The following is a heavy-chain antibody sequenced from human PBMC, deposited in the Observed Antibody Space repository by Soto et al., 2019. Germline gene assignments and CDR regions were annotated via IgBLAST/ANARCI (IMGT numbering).Heavy chain of an antibody. CDR1: GFSLRSSEVG. CDR3: AHSRVFDWFDP. V-gene: IGHV2-5*01. J-gene: IGHJ5*02. Sequence: SCPTLVNPTQTLTLTCTFSGFSLRSSEVGVGCIRQPPGKALEWLALIFWNDDERYNPSLKSRLTITKDISKNQVVLTMTNMDPVDTATYYCAHSRVFDWFDPWGQGTLVTVSS. D-gene: IGHD6-13*01. CDR2: IFWNDDE.